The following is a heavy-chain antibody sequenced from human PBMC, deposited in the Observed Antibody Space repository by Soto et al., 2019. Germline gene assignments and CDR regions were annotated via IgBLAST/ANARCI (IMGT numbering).Heavy chain of an antibody. D-gene: IGHD6-25*01. CDR2: ISGSGGST. CDR3: AKVRAATLYSTRLDY. J-gene: IGHJ4*02. Sequence: EVQLLESGGGLVQPGGSLRLSCAASGFTFSSYAMSWVRQAPGKGLEWVSAISGSGGSTYYADSVKGRFTISRDNSKNTLYLQMNSLSAEDTAVYYGAKVRAATLYSTRLDYWCRGTLVTVSS. CDR1: GFTFSSYA. V-gene: IGHV3-23*01.